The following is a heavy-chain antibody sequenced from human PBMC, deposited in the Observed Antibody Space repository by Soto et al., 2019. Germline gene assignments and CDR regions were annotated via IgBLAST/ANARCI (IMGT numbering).Heavy chain of an antibody. CDR3: ATSYGSGYRAFDY. CDR2: VNPIVSMS. J-gene: IGHJ4*02. CDR1: GDTFNFYS. Sequence: QVQLVQSGAEVKRPGSSVKVSCKASGDTFNFYSINWVRQAPGLGLEWMGRVNPIVSMSNYAHRFQGRVTMTADKYTSTAYMELSGLRSEDTAIYYCATSYGSGYRAFDYWGQGALVTVSS. V-gene: IGHV1-69*04. D-gene: IGHD3-10*01.